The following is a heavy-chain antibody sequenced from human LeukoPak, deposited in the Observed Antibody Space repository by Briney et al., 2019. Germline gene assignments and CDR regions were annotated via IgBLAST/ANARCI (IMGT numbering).Heavy chain of an antibody. D-gene: IGHD3-3*01. CDR2: IKQDGSEA. J-gene: IGHJ4*02. CDR3: ARVEWMGRMDY. CDR1: GFTFSTYA. V-gene: IGHV3-7*04. Sequence: GGFLRLSCAASGFTFSTYAMSWVRQAPGKGLEWVANIKQDGSEAYDGDSVKGRFTISRDNAKNSLHLQMNSLRAEDTAVYYCARVEWMGRMDYWGQGTLITVSS.